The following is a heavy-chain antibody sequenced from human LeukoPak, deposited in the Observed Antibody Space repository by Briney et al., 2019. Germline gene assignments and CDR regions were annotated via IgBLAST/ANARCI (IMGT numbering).Heavy chain of an antibody. CDR1: GYTFTSYG. CDR3: ARGPYCSGGTCYSQHFDF. Sequence: GASVKVSCKASGYTFTSYGITWVRQAPGQGLEWMGWISTYNGNTNYAQKLQGRVTMTTDTSTSTAYMELRSLRSDDTAVYYCARGPYCSGGTCYSQHFDFWGQGTLVPVSS. V-gene: IGHV1-18*01. CDR2: ISTYNGNT. J-gene: IGHJ4*02. D-gene: IGHD2-15*01.